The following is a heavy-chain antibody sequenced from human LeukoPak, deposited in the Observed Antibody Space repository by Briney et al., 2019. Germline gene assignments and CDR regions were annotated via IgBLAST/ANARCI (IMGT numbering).Heavy chain of an antibody. Sequence: ASVKVSCKASGYSFTDYFMHWVRLAPGQGLEWMGWINPNGGGTNLAQKFQGRVTMTRDTSISTAYMELSRLTSDDTAVYYCAREGYSNGFLGMDVWGQGTTVTVSS. CDR3: AREGYSNGFLGMDV. V-gene: IGHV1-2*02. J-gene: IGHJ6*02. CDR2: INPNGGGT. D-gene: IGHD4-11*01. CDR1: GYSFTDYF.